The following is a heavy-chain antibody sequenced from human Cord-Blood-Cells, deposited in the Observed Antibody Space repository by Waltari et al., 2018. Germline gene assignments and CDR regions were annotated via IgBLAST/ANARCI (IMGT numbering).Heavy chain of an antibody. Sequence: EVQLVESGGGLVQPGGSLRLSCAASGFPFGSYWMSWVRQAPGKGLEWVANIKQDGSEKYYVDSVKGRFTISRDNAKNSLYLQMNSLRAEDTAVYYCARVFQLGSHFDYWGQGTLVTVSS. J-gene: IGHJ4*02. D-gene: IGHD7-27*01. CDR3: ARVFQLGSHFDY. CDR1: GFPFGSYW. V-gene: IGHV3-7*01. CDR2: IKQDGSEK.